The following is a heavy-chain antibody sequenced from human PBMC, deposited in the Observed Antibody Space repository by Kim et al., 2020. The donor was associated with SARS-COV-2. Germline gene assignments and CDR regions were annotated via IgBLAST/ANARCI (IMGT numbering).Heavy chain of an antibody. CDR2: ISGSGGST. V-gene: IGHV3-23*01. D-gene: IGHD5-18*01. J-gene: IGHJ4*02. CDR3: AKGRGYTYGAFDY. CDR1: GFTFSSYA. Sequence: GGSLRLSCAASGFTFSSYAMSWVRQAPGKGLEWVSAISGSGGSTYYADSVKGRFTISRDNSKNTLYLQMNSLRAEDTALYYCAKGRGYTYGAFDYWGQGTLVTVSS.